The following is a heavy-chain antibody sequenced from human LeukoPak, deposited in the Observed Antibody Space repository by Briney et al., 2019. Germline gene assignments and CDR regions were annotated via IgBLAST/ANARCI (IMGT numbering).Heavy chain of an antibody. J-gene: IGHJ5*02. Sequence: SETLSLTCTVSGGSISSGGYYWSWIRQPPGKGLEWIGYIYHSGSTYYNPSLKSRATISVDRSKNQFSLKLSSVTAADTAVYYCARRSGSYYWFDPWGQGTLVTVSS. CDR1: GGSISSGGYY. CDR2: IYHSGST. V-gene: IGHV4-30-2*01. CDR3: ARRSGSYYWFDP. D-gene: IGHD1-26*01.